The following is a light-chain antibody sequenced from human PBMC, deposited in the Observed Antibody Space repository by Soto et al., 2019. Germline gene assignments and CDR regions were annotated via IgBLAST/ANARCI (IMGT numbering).Light chain of an antibody. Sequence: QSVLTQPASVSGSPGQSITIFCTGTSSDVGGYNYVSWYQQHPGKAPKLMIYDVSNRPSGVSNRFFGSKSGNTASLTISGLQAEDEADYYCSSYTSSSTYVFGTGTKVTVL. CDR2: DVS. J-gene: IGLJ1*01. CDR1: SSDVGGYNY. V-gene: IGLV2-14*01. CDR3: SSYTSSSTYV.